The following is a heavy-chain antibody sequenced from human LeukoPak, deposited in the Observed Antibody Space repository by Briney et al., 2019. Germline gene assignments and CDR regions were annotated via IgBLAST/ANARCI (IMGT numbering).Heavy chain of an antibody. D-gene: IGHD4-17*01. CDR1: GFTFSTYT. V-gene: IGHV3-48*01. CDR2: ISSSSSTI. Sequence: GGSLRLSCAASGFTFSTYTMNWVRQAPGKGLEWVSYISSSSSTIYYADSVKGRFTISRDNAKNSLYLQMNSLRAEDTAVCYCARGHDYGDYPNWFDPWGQGTLVTVSS. CDR3: ARGHDYGDYPNWFDP. J-gene: IGHJ5*02.